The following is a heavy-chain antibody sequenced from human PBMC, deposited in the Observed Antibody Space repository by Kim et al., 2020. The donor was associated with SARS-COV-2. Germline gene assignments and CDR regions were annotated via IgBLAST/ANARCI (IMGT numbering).Heavy chain of an antibody. D-gene: IGHD6-19*01. J-gene: IGHJ4*02. V-gene: IGHV4-30-2*03. CDR3: ARRNSGSTFDY. CDR2: GA. Sequence: GAGYNPSLKRRVPTSLDTSKNQFSLRLTSVTAADTAVYYCARRNSGSTFDYWGQGTLVTVSS.